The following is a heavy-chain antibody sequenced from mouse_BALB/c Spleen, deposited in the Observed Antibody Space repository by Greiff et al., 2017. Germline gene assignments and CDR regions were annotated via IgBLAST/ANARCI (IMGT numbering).Heavy chain of an antibody. J-gene: IGHJ3*01. D-gene: IGHD1-2*01. Sequence: EVMLVESGPGLVKPSQSLSLTCTVTGYSITSDYAWNWIRQFPGNKLEWMGYISYSGSTSYNPSLKSRISITRDTSKNQFFLQLNSVTTEDTATYYCARSRYYGSAYWGQGTLVTVSA. V-gene: IGHV3-2*02. CDR3: ARSRYYGSAY. CDR2: ISYSGST. CDR1: GYSITSDYA.